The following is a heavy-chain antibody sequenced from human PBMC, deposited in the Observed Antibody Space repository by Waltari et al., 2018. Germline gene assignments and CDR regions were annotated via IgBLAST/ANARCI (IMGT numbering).Heavy chain of an antibody. Sequence: QVQLQQWGAGLLKPSETLSLTCAVYGGSFSGYYWSWIRQPPGKGLEWIGEINHSGSTNYNPSLKSRVTISVDTSKNQFSLKLSSVTAADTAVYYCRVEMATGFDYWGQGTLVTVSS. CDR2: INHSGST. CDR1: GGSFSGYY. D-gene: IGHD5-12*01. CDR3: RVEMATGFDY. V-gene: IGHV4-34*01. J-gene: IGHJ4*02.